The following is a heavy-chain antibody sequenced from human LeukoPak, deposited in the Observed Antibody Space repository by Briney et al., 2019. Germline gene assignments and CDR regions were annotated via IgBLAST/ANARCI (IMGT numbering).Heavy chain of an antibody. V-gene: IGHV4-39*01. CDR1: GGSISSSSYY. CDR3: ARQGVAGSDY. Sequence: SETLSLTCTVSGGSISSSSYYWGWIRQPPGKGLEWIGNIYYSGTTYSNPSLESRVTISVDTSKNQFSLKLISSTAADTAVYHCARQGVAGSDYWGQGTLVTVSS. CDR2: IYYSGTT. D-gene: IGHD6-19*01. J-gene: IGHJ4*02.